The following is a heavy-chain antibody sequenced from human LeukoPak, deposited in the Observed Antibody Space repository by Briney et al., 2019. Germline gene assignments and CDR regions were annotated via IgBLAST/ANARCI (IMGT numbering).Heavy chain of an antibody. CDR3: ARGLRGYSVYEAPLDY. CDR2: INSDGIST. V-gene: IGHV3-74*01. J-gene: IGHJ4*02. CDR1: GFTFSSYW. D-gene: IGHD5/OR15-5a*01. Sequence: GGSLRLSCAASGFTFSSYWMHWVRQAPGKGLVWVSRINSDGISTSYADSVKGRFTISRDNAKNTLYLQMNSLRAEDTAVYYCARGLRGYSVYEAPLDYWGQGTLVTVSS.